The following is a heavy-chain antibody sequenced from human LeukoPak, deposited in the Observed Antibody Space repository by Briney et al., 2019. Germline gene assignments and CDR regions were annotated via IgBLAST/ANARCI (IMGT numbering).Heavy chain of an antibody. CDR1: GGSIRTYY. D-gene: IGHD6-19*01. CDR2: IYYSGST. J-gene: IGHJ4*02. Sequence: SETLSLTCTVSGGSIRTYYWSWIRQPPGKGLEWIGYIYYSGSTNYNPSLKSRVTISVDTSKNQFSLKLSSVTAADTAVYYCARVLISGYSSGWYPNFDYWGQGTLVTVSS. CDR3: ARVLISGYSSGWYPNFDY. V-gene: IGHV4-59*01.